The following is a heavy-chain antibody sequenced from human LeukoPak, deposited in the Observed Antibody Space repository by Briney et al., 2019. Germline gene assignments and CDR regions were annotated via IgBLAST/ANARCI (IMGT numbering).Heavy chain of an antibody. Sequence: ASVKVSCKASGYTFTSYGISWVRQAPGQGLEWMGWISAYNGDTNYAQKLQGRVTMTTDTSTSTAYMELRSLRSDDTAVYYCASSRSGWSYFDYWGQGTLVTVSS. D-gene: IGHD6-19*01. V-gene: IGHV1-18*01. CDR2: ISAYNGDT. CDR3: ASSRSGWSYFDY. CDR1: GYTFTSYG. J-gene: IGHJ4*02.